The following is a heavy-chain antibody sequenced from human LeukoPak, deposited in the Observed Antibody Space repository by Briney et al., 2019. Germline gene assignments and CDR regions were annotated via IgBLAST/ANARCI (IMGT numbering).Heavy chain of an antibody. V-gene: IGHV4-4*07. D-gene: IGHD2-15*01. CDR3: ARDVEARSPGGYYYHYMDV. Sequence: SETLSLTCTVSGGSISSYYWSWIRQPAGKGLEWIGRIYTSGSTNYNPSLKSRVTMSVDTSKNQFSLKLSSVTAADTAVYYCARDVEARSPGGYYYHYMDVWGKGTTVTVSS. CDR1: GGSISSYY. J-gene: IGHJ6*03. CDR2: IYTSGST.